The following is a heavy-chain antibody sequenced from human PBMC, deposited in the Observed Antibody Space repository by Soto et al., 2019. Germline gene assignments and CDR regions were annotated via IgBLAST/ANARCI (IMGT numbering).Heavy chain of an antibody. Sequence: EGALRVSCAASGFTFSSYAMHWVRQAPGKGLEWVAVISYDGSNKYYADSVKGRFTISRDNSKNTLYLQMNSLRAEDTAVYYCARERYSSGWSFDYWGQGTLVTVSS. CDR2: ISYDGSNK. V-gene: IGHV3-30-3*01. J-gene: IGHJ4*02. D-gene: IGHD6-19*01. CDR3: ARERYSSGWSFDY. CDR1: GFTFSSYA.